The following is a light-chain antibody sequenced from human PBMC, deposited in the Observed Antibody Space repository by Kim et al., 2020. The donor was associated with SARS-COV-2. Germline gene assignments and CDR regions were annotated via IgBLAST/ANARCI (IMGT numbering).Light chain of an antibody. CDR3: AAWDDSLSAWV. J-gene: IGLJ3*02. CDR2: GKS. Sequence: GRRVTISCSGSSSNNGVNSVSWCQQLPGTAPKLLIYGKSQRPSGVPDRFSASKSGTSASLAVSGLRSDDEADFYCAAWDDSLSAWVFGGGTQLTVL. CDR1: SSNNGVNS. V-gene: IGLV1-47*01.